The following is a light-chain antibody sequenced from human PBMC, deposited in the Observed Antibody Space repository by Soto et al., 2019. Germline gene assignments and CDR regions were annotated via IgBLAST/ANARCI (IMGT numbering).Light chain of an antibody. J-gene: IGLJ2*01. V-gene: IGLV2-8*01. CDR2: EVN. CDR1: SSDVGGYNY. CDR3: SSYAGNNLLV. Sequence: QSALTQPPSASGSPGQSVTISCTGTSSDVGGYNYVSWYQQHPGKAPRLMIYEVNKRPSGVPYRFSGSKSGNTASLIVSGLQADDEAVYYCSSYAGNNLLVFGGGTQLTVL.